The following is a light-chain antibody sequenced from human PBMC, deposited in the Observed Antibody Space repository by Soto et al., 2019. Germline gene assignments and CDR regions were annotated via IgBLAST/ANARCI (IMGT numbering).Light chain of an antibody. CDR3: SSYTSSRLEV. Sequence: QSALTQPASVSGSPGQSITISCTGTSSDVGGYNYVSWYQQHPGKAPKLMIYEVSNRPSGVSNRFSGSKSGNTASLTISGLQAEDEADYYCSSYTSSRLEVFGTGTKVTVL. J-gene: IGLJ1*01. V-gene: IGLV2-14*01. CDR2: EVS. CDR1: SSDVGGYNY.